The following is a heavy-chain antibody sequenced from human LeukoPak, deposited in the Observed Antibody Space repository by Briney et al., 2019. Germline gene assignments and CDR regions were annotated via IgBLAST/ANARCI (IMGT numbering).Heavy chain of an antibody. J-gene: IGHJ4*02. CDR2: IYYSGST. Sequence: SETLSLTCTVSGGSISSYYWSWIRQPPGKGLEWIGSIYYSGSTYYNPSLKSRVTISVDTSKNQFSLKLRSVTAADTAVYYCARQVRDSSPGLYFDYWGQGTLVTVSS. V-gene: IGHV4-59*05. CDR1: GGSISSYY. CDR3: ARQVRDSSPGLYFDY. D-gene: IGHD3-22*01.